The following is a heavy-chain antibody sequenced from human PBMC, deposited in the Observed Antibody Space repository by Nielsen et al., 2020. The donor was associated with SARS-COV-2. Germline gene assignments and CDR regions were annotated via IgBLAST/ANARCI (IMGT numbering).Heavy chain of an antibody. V-gene: IGHV3-15*01. CDR2: IKSKTDGGTT. Sequence: GGSLRLSCAASGFTFSNAWMSWVRQAPGKGLEWVGRIKSKTDGGTTDYAAPVKGRFTISRDDSKNTLYLQMNSLKTEDTAVYYCTTDPIITIFGVVTGYWGQGTLVTVSS. D-gene: IGHD3-3*01. CDR3: TTDPIITIFGVVTGY. CDR1: GFTFSNAW. J-gene: IGHJ4*02.